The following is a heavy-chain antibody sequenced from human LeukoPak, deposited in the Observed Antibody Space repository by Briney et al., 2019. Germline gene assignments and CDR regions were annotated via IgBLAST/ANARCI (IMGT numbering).Heavy chain of an antibody. CDR3: ASGGTIFGVVPQIDY. D-gene: IGHD3-3*01. CDR1: GYTLTSYG. V-gene: IGHV1-2*02. CDR2: INPNSGGT. J-gene: IGHJ4*02. Sequence: ASVKISCKASGYTLTSYGISWVRQAPGQGLEWMGWINPNSGGTNYAQKFQGRVTMTRDTSISTAYMELSRLRSDDTAVYYCASGGTIFGVVPQIDYWGQGTLVTVSS.